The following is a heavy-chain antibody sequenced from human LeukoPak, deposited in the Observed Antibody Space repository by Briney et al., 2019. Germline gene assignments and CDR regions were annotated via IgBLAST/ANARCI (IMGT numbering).Heavy chain of an antibody. Sequence: ASVKVSCKASGYTFTSYYMHWVRQAPGQGLEWMGIINPSGGSTSYAQKFQGRVTMTRDTSTSTVYMELSSLRSEDTAVYYCARDPPRRDGNNYGYFDLWGRGTLVSVSS. CDR2: INPSGGST. CDR3: ARDPPRRDGNNYGYFDL. D-gene: IGHD5-24*01. J-gene: IGHJ2*01. CDR1: GYTFTSYY. V-gene: IGHV1-46*01.